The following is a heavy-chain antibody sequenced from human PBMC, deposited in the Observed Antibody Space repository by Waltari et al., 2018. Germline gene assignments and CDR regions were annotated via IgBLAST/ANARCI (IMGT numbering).Heavy chain of an antibody. CDR2: ISSSSSYI. D-gene: IGHD1-26*01. CDR1: GFTFSSYS. J-gene: IGHJ3*02. CDR3: ARDSGSYSYDAFDI. Sequence: EVQLVESGGGLVKPGGSLRLSCAASGFTFSSYSMNWVRQAPGKGLEWVSSISSSSSYIYYADSVKGRFTISRDNAKNSLYLQMNSLRAEDTALYYCARDSGSYSYDAFDIWGQGTMVTVSS. V-gene: IGHV3-21*01.